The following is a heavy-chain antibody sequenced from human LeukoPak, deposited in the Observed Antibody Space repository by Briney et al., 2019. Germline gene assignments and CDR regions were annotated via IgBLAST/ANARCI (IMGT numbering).Heavy chain of an antibody. J-gene: IGHJ4*02. Sequence: GGSLRLSCAASGFTFSSYAMSWVRQAPGKGLEWVSAISGSGGSTYYADSVKGRFTISRDDSKNTLYLQMSSLRAEDTAVYYCAKERYDSGTYSYFDYWGQGTLVTVSS. CDR2: ISGSGGST. V-gene: IGHV3-23*01. CDR3: AKERYDSGTYSYFDY. CDR1: GFTFSSYA. D-gene: IGHD3-10*01.